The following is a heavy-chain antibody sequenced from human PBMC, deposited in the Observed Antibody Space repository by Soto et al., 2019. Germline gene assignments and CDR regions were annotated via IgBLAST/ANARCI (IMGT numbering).Heavy chain of an antibody. CDR2: IKQDGSEK. CDR3: ARERYSGSYNYYYYDMDV. Sequence: GGSLRLSCAASGFTFSSYWMSWVRQAPGKGLEWVANIKQDGSEKYYVDSVKGRFTISRDNAKNSLYLQMNSLRAEDTVVYYCARERYSGSYNYYYYDMDVWGKGTTVTVSS. J-gene: IGHJ6*03. V-gene: IGHV3-7*03. D-gene: IGHD1-26*01. CDR1: GFTFSSYW.